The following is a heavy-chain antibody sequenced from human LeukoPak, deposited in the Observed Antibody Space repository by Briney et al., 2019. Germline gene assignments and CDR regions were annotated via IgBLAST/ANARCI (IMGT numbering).Heavy chain of an antibody. CDR1: GYTFTSYD. D-gene: IGHD3-22*01. CDR3: ARLYYYASSGYDALDI. Sequence: ASVKVSCKTSGYTFTSYDINWVRQVTGQGLEWVGGMDGNSGKTAYARKFLGRVTISRNTSISTAYMELSSLRAEDTGVYYCARLYYYASSGYDALDIWGQGTMVAVSS. J-gene: IGHJ3*02. V-gene: IGHV1-8*01. CDR2: MDGNSGKT.